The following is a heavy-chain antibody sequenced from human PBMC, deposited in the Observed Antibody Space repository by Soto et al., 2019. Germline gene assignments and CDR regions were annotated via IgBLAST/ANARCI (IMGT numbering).Heavy chain of an antibody. J-gene: IGHJ4*02. CDR3: ARDEQDIAEAGLFAY. D-gene: IGHD6-13*01. V-gene: IGHV1-18*01. CDR1: GYTFTNYG. CDR2: ISAYNGNR. Sequence: QVQLVQSGAEVKKPGASVKVSCKASGYTFTNYGISLVRQAPGQGLEWMGWISAYNGNRNYAQKLQGRVTMTTDKYKRTDYMEMRSLRSDDTAVYYCARDEQDIAEAGLFAYWGQGTLVTVSS.